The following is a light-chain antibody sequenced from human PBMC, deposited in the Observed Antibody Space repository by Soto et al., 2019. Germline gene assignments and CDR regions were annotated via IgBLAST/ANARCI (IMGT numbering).Light chain of an antibody. V-gene: IGKV3D-11*01. CDR2: EAS. CDR3: QHRSN. Sequence: EIVLTQSPAILSLSPGERATLYCRASQGFSNYLAWYQQKPGQAPRLLIYEASNRATGIPARFSGSGRGTDFTLTISSLAAEDFAVYYCQHRSNFGGGTQLEIQ. J-gene: IGKJ4*01. CDR1: QGFSNY.